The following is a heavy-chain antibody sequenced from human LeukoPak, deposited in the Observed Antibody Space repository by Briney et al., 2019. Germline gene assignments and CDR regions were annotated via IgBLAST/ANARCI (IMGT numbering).Heavy chain of an antibody. D-gene: IGHD2-15*01. CDR2: ISYDGSNK. CDR3: ARSHKSYGGNTFDY. V-gene: IGHV3-30-3*01. Sequence: PGGSLRLSCAASGFTFSSYAMHWVRQAPGKGLEWVAVISYDGSNKYYADSVKGRFTISRDNSKNTLNLQMNSLRAEDTAVYYCARSHKSYGGNTFDYWGQGTLVTVSS. CDR1: GFTFSSYA. J-gene: IGHJ4*02.